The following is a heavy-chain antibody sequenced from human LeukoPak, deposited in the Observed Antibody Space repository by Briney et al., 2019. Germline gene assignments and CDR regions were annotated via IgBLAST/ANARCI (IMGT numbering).Heavy chain of an antibody. Sequence: GGSLRLSCAASGFTFDDYGMSWVRQAPGKGLEWVSGINWNGGSTGYADSMKGRVTISRDNAKNSLYLQMNSLRAEDTALYYCARGVSHHSNYYYYYYMDVWGKGTTVTVSS. CDR1: GFTFDDYG. CDR3: ARGVSHHSNYYYYYYMDV. D-gene: IGHD4-11*01. J-gene: IGHJ6*03. V-gene: IGHV3-20*04. CDR2: INWNGGST.